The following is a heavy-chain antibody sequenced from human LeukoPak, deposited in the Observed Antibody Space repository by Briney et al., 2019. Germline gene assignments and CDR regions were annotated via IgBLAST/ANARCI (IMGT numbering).Heavy chain of an antibody. V-gene: IGHV3-23*01. CDR3: AKLFESGTYNNFFHY. CDR2: ITATSSST. Sequence: PGGSLRLSCAASGFTVHSNYMSWVRQAPGKGLEWVSAITATSSSTHDADSVQGRFTISRDNSKNTLYLQMNSLRPEDTAIYYCAKLFESGTYNNFFHYWGQGTLVTVFS. CDR1: GFTVHSNY. D-gene: IGHD3-10*01. J-gene: IGHJ4*02.